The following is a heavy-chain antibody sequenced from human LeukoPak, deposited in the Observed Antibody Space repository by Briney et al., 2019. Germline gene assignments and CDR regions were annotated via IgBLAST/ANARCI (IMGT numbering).Heavy chain of an antibody. CDR1: GGAFSGYQ. CDR3: ARGSYIFGY. D-gene: IGHD2-15*01. CDR2: INDRGTT. J-gene: IGHJ4*02. Sequence: SETLSLTCAVYGGAFSGYQWSWIRQSPGKGLEWIGEINDRGTTTYNPSLKNRVTMSVDTSKNQFSLKLKSVTAADTAVYYCARGSYIFGYWGQGTLVTVSS. V-gene: IGHV4-34*01.